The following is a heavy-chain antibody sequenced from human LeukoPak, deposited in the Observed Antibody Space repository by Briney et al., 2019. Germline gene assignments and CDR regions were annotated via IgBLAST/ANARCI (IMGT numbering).Heavy chain of an antibody. CDR1: GFTFSSYA. CDR2: VSSSGAYI. J-gene: IGHJ4*02. Sequence: GGSLRLSRAASGFTFSSYAMNWIRQAPGKGLEWVASVSSSGAYIYYADLVEGRFTISRDNAKNSLILQMNSLRAEDTAVYYCARGVGNYRYYFDSWGQGTLVTVSS. D-gene: IGHD3-22*01. V-gene: IGHV3-21*01. CDR3: ARGVGNYRYYFDS.